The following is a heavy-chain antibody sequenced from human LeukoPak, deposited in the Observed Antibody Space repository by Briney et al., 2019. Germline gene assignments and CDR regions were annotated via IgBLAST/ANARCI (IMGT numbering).Heavy chain of an antibody. D-gene: IGHD3-3*01. CDR2: IYTSGST. CDR1: GGSISSGSYY. CDR3: AGTEEIFGVVISYYFDY. Sequence: SQTLSLTCTVSGGSISSGSYYWSWIRQPAGKGLEWIGRIYTSGSTNYNPSLKSRVTISVDTSKNQFSLKLSSVTAADTAVYYCAGTEEIFGVVISYYFDYWGQGTLVTVSS. J-gene: IGHJ4*02. V-gene: IGHV4-61*02.